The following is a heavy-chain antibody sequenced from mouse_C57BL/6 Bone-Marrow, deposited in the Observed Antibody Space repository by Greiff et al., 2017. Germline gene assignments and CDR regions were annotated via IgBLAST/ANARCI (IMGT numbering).Heavy chain of an antibody. CDR3: ARHPLLDWVYWYFDV. J-gene: IGHJ1*03. CDR1: GFTFSSYG. Sequence: EVKLVESGGDLVKPGGSLKLSCAASGFTFSSYGMSWVRQTPDKRLEWVATISSGGSYTYYPDSVKGRFTISRDNAKNTLYLQMSSLKSEDTAMYDCARHPLLDWVYWYFDVWGTGTTVTVSS. V-gene: IGHV5-6*01. D-gene: IGHD4-1*01. CDR2: ISSGGSYT.